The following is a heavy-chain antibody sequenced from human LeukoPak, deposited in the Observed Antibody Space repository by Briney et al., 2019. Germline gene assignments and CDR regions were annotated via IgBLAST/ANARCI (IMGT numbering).Heavy chain of an antibody. D-gene: IGHD6-19*01. Sequence: GGSLRLSCAASGFTFSSYSMNWVRQAPGKGLEWVSSISSSSSYIYYAGSVKGRFTISRDNAKNSLYLQMNSLRAEDTAVYYCARGLCYSSGCPAGYWGQGTLVTVSS. CDR3: ARGLCYSSGCPAGY. J-gene: IGHJ4*02. CDR2: ISSSSSYI. V-gene: IGHV3-21*01. CDR1: GFTFSSYS.